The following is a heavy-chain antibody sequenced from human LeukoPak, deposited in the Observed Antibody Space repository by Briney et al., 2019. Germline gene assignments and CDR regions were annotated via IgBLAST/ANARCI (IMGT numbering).Heavy chain of an antibody. V-gene: IGHV3-23*01. CDR2: ISGSGGST. J-gene: IGHJ4*02. D-gene: IGHD3-22*01. CDR3: AEVDSSGYFG. CDR1: GFTFSSYT. Sequence: GGSLRLSCAASGFTFSSYTMSWVREAPGKGLEWVSAISGSGGSTYYADSVKGRFTISRDNSKNTLYLQMNSLRAEDTAVYYCAEVDSSGYFGWGQGTLVTVSS.